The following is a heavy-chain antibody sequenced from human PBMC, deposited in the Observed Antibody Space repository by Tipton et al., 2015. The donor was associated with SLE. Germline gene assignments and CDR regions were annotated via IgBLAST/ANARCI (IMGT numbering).Heavy chain of an antibody. D-gene: IGHD2-15*01. V-gene: IGHV4-59*11. CDR3: AKDWDYCSGGSCYHDAFDI. CDR2: IYYTGSS. CDR1: GGSISSRY. J-gene: IGHJ3*02. Sequence: TLSLTCTVSGGSISSRYWSWIRQPPGKGLVWIGYIYYTGSSTYNPSLKSRVTISVDTSKNQISLKLASVTAADTAMYYCAKDWDYCSGGSCYHDAFDIWGQGTMVTVSS.